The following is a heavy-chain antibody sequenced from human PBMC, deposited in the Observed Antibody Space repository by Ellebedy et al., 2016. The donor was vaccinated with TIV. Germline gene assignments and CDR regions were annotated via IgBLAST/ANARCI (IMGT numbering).Heavy chain of an antibody. CDR3: AILMGSSGYDY. D-gene: IGHD3-22*01. V-gene: IGHV3-7*01. CDR1: GFTFSSYW. Sequence: GESLKISCAASGFTFSSYWMSWVRQAPGKGLEWVANIKQDGSEKYYVDSVKVRFTISRDNAKNSLYLQMNSLRAEDTAVYYCAILMGSSGYDYWGQGTLVTVSS. CDR2: IKQDGSEK. J-gene: IGHJ4*02.